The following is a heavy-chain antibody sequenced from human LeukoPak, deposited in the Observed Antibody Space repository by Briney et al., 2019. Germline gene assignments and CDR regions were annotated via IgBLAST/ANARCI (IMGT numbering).Heavy chain of an antibody. J-gene: IGHJ4*02. CDR1: GFTFHQYA. Sequence: PGRSLRLSCASSGFTFHQYAIHWVRQVPGKGLEGVPGISWNSGSIGYADSVRGRFTISRDNAKNSVYLQMNSLRAEDTALYYCAKDKAPLYSGYDWDLDFWGQGTLVIVSS. CDR3: AKDKAPLYSGYDWDLDF. V-gene: IGHV3-9*01. CDR2: ISWNSGSI. D-gene: IGHD5-12*01.